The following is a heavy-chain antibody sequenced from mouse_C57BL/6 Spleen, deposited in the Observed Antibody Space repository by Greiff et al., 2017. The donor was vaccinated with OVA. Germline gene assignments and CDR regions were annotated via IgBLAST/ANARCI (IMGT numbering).Heavy chain of an antibody. V-gene: IGHV1-81*01. CDR1: GYTFTSYG. D-gene: IGHD1-1*01. CDR2: IYPRSGNT. J-gene: IGHJ2*01. CDR3: AREDYGSSLPF. Sequence: QVHVKQSGAELARPGASVKLSCKASGYTFTSYGISWVKQRTGQGLEWIGEIYPRSGNTYYNEKFKGKATLTADKSSSTAYMELRSLTSEDSAVYFCAREDYGSSLPFWGQGTTLTVSS.